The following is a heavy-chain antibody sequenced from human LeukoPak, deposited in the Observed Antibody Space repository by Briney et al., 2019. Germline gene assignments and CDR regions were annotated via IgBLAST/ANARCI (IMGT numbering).Heavy chain of an antibody. Sequence: ASVKVSCKASGYTFTSYPISWVRQAPAQGLEWMGWINIYNGNTNYARKLQGRVTMTTDTSTRTAYMYLRGLRSDDTAVYYCARGYDYGDYVGDFDYWGQGTLVTASS. CDR2: INIYNGNT. J-gene: IGHJ4*02. V-gene: IGHV1-18*01. CDR1: GYTFTSYP. D-gene: IGHD4-17*01. CDR3: ARGYDYGDYVGDFDY.